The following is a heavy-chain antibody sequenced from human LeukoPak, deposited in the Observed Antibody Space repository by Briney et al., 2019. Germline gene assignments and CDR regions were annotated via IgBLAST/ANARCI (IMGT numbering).Heavy chain of an antibody. Sequence: PSETLSLTCTVSGGSISSYYWSWIRQPAGKGLEWIGRIYTSGSTNYNPSLTGRVTISVDTSKNQFSLRLSSVTAADAAVYYCARDRITGATRDHYYYYMDIWGKGTTVTVSS. CDR1: GGSISSYY. D-gene: IGHD7-27*01. J-gene: IGHJ6*03. CDR2: IYTSGST. CDR3: ARDRITGATRDHYYYYMDI. V-gene: IGHV4-4*07.